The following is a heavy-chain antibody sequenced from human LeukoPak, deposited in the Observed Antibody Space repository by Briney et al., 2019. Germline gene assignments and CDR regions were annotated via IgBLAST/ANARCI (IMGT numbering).Heavy chain of an antibody. CDR2: VYYNGNT. CDR3: ARTTSSGWSRFFDF. V-gene: IGHV4-61*08. J-gene: IGHJ4*02. Sequence: SQTLSLTCTVSGGSISSGDSYWSWIRQPPGKGLEWIGYVYYNGNTIYNPSLKSRVTISVDTSKNQFSLNVTSVTAADTAVYYCARTTSSGWSRFFDFWSQGSLVTVSS. CDR1: GGSISSGDSY. D-gene: IGHD6-19*01.